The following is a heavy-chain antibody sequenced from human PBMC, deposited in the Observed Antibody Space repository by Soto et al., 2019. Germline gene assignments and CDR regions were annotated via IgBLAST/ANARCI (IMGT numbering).Heavy chain of an antibody. CDR1: GYTFTSYG. Sequence: ASVKVSCKASGYTFTSYGISWVRQAPGQGLEWMGWISAYNGNTNYAQKLQGRVTMTTDTSTSTAYMELRSLRSDDTAVYDCAREDEWLRAFDSWGQGKMVTFSS. CDR2: ISAYNGNT. D-gene: IGHD3-3*01. J-gene: IGHJ3*02. V-gene: IGHV1-18*01. CDR3: AREDEWLRAFDS.